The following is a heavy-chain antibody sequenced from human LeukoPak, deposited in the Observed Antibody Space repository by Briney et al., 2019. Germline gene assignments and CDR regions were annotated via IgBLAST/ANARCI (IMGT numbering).Heavy chain of an antibody. V-gene: IGHV3-49*03. J-gene: IGHJ4*02. Sequence: GGSLRLSCTASGFTFGDYAMSWFRQAPGKGLEWVGFIRSKAYGGTTEYAASVKGRFTISRDDSKSIAYLQMNSLKTEDTAVYYCTRAVWGNSWYTADYWGQGTLVTVSS. CDR3: TRAVWGNSWYTADY. CDR2: IRSKAYGGTT. D-gene: IGHD6-13*01. CDR1: GFTFGDYA.